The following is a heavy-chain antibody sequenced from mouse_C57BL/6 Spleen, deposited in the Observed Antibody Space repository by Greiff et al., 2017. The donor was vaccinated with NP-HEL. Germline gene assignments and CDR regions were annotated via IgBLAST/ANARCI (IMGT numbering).Heavy chain of an antibody. V-gene: IGHV1-69*01. CDR2: IDPSDSYT. D-gene: IGHD1-2*01. Sequence: VQLQQSGAELVMPGASVKLSCKASGYTFTSYWMHWVKQRPGQGLEWIGEIDPSDSYTNYNQKFKGKSTLTVDKSSSTAYMQLSSLTSEDSAVYYCARWSFLDYWGQGTSVTVSS. J-gene: IGHJ4*01. CDR1: GYTFTSYW. CDR3: ARWSFLDY.